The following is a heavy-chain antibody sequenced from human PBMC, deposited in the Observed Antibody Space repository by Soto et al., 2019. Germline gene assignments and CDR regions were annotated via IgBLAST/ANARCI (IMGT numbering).Heavy chain of an antibody. J-gene: IGHJ4*02. D-gene: IGHD6-19*01. CDR2: INSDGSTT. CDR3: ARGYSSGPDY. CDR1: GFTFSDHW. Sequence: EVQLVESGGGLVQPGGSLRISCAASGFTFSDHWMHWVRQVPGKGLVWVARINSDGSTTTYADSVKGRFTISRANARNTLYLQMDSLKAGDTALYYCARGYSSGPDYWGQGTLVTVSS. V-gene: IGHV3-74*01.